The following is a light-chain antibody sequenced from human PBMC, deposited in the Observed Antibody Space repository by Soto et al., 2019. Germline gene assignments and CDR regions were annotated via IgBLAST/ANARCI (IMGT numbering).Light chain of an antibody. V-gene: IGKV3-11*01. J-gene: IGKJ5*01. CDR1: QSVPTDY. Sequence: DIALTQSPGTLSLSPGERATLSCRASQSVPTDYLAWYQQRHGQAPRLLIYDASDRATGIPARFSGSGSETDFTLTISSLEPDDFAVYYCQQRNNWPPSITFGQGTRLEIK. CDR3: QQRNNWPPSIT. CDR2: DAS.